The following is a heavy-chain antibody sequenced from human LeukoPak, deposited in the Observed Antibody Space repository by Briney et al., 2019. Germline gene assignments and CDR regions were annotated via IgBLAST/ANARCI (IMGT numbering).Heavy chain of an antibody. CDR1: GFTFSNAW. CDR2: IKTKTDGETT. V-gene: IGHV3-15*01. J-gene: IGHJ4*02. Sequence: GGSLRLSCAASGFTFSNAWMSWVRQAPGKGLEWVGRIKTKTDGETTDYASPVKCRFTISRDDSKNTLYLQMNSLKTEDTAVYFCTPSIVGATTFDYWGQGTLVTVSS. D-gene: IGHD1-26*01. CDR3: TPSIVGATTFDY.